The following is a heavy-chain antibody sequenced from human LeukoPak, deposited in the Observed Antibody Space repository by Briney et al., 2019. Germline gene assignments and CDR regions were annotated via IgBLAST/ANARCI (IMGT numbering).Heavy chain of an antibody. V-gene: IGHV4-59*12. D-gene: IGHD5-18*01. Sequence: SETLSLTCTVSGGSISSYYWSWIRQSPGKGLEWIAYIYYSGSTNYNPSLKSRVTMSVDTSKNQFSLKLRSVTAADTAVYYCARDKGTANTYGYFDYWGQGALVTVSS. J-gene: IGHJ4*02. CDR3: ARDKGTANTYGYFDY. CDR2: IYYSGST. CDR1: GGSISSYY.